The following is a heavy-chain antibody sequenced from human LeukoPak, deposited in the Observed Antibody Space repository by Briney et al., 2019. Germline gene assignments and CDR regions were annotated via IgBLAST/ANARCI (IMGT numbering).Heavy chain of an antibody. CDR3: ARRYGSGSYYYYYGMDV. V-gene: IGHV4-34*01. CDR1: GGSFSGYY. Sequence: SQTLSLTCAVYGGSFSGYYWSWIRQPPGKGLEWIGEINHSGSTNYNPSLKSRVTISVDTSKNQFSLKLSSVTAADTAVYHCARRYGSGSYYYYYGMDVWGKGTTVTVSS. J-gene: IGHJ6*04. CDR2: INHSGST. D-gene: IGHD3-10*01.